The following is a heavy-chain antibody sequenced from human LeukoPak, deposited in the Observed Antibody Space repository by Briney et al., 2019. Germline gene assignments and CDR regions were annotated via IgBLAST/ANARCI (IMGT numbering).Heavy chain of an antibody. Sequence: SETLSLTCTVSGGSISNYYWSWLRQPPGKGLEWIGHIYSTGSTTYSPSLKSRVIMSADTSKNQFSLKVTSVTAADTAVYYCARHRSEGSYPLGSWGQGALVTVSS. CDR3: ARHRSEGSYPLGS. CDR1: GGSISNYY. CDR2: IYSTGST. J-gene: IGHJ5*02. V-gene: IGHV4-59*08.